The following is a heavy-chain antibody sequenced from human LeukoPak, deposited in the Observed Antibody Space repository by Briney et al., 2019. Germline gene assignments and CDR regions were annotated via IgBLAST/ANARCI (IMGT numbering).Heavy chain of an antibody. V-gene: IGHV1-69*13. CDR3: ARVDGYELDY. CDR2: IIPIFGTA. D-gene: IGHD5-12*01. CDR1: GGTFSSYA. J-gene: IGHJ4*02. Sequence: ASVKVSCKASGGTFSSYAISWVRQAPGQGLEWMGGIIPIFGTANYAQKFQGRVTITADESTSTAYMERSSMRSEDTAVYYCARVDGYELDYWGQGTLVTVSS.